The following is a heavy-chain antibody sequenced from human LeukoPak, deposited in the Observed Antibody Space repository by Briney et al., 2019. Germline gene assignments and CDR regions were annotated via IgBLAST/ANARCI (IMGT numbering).Heavy chain of an antibody. CDR2: IYYSGST. J-gene: IGHJ4*02. V-gene: IGHV4-39*01. Sequence: SETLSLTCTVSGGSISSSSHYWGWIRQPPGKGLEWIGSIYYSGSTYYNPSLKSRVTISVDTSKNQFSLKLSSVTAADTAVYYCARSGLEWLLYYFDYWGQGTLVTVSS. CDR3: ARSGLEWLLYYFDY. D-gene: IGHD3-3*01. CDR1: GGSISSSSHY.